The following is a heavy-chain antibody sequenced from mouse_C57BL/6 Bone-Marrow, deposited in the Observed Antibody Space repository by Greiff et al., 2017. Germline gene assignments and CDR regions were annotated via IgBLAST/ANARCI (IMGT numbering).Heavy chain of an antibody. J-gene: IGHJ1*03. CDR1: GYTFTSYR. Sequence: QVQLQQPGTELVKPGASVKLSCKASGYTFTSYRMHWVKQRPGQGLEWIGNINPSNGGTNYNEKFKSKATLTVDKSSSTAYMQLSSLTSEDSAVYYCARLLTGTYWYFDVWGTGTTVTVSS. V-gene: IGHV1-53*01. CDR3: ARLLTGTYWYFDV. CDR2: INPSNGGT. D-gene: IGHD4-1*01.